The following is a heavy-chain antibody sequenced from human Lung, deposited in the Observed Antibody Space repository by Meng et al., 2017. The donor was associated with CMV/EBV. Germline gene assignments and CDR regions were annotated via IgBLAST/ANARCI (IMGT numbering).Heavy chain of an antibody. Sequence: GGSLKLSGPASGLTASSNYMSWVRQAPGKGLEWVSVIYSGGSTYYADSVKGRFTISRDNSKNTLYLQMNSLRAEDTAVYYCARNNCSSTSCYSLYYYGRDGWGKGTXVTVSS. CDR2: IYSGGST. V-gene: IGHV3-53*01. J-gene: IGHJ6*04. CDR1: GLTASSNY. CDR3: ARNNCSSTSCYSLYYYGRDG. D-gene: IGHD2-2*01.